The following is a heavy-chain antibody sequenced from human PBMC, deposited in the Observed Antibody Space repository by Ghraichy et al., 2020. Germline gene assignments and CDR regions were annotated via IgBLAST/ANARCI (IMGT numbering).Heavy chain of an antibody. CDR2: ISSSSSTI. D-gene: IGHD2-2*01. CDR3: ARDRYCSSTSCSYGMDV. Sequence: GGSLRLSCAASGFTFSSYSMNWVRQAPGKGMEWVSYISSSSSTIYYADSVKGRFTISRDNAKNSLYLQMNSLRDEDTAMYYCARDRYCSSTSCSYGMDVWGQGTTVTVSS. CDR1: GFTFSSYS. V-gene: IGHV3-48*02. J-gene: IGHJ6*02.